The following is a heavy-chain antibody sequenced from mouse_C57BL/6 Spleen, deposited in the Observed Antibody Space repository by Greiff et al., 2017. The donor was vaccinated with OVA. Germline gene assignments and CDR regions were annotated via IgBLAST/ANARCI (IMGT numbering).Heavy chain of an antibody. CDR2: INPGSGGT. J-gene: IGHJ4*01. V-gene: IGHV1-54*01. D-gene: IGHD2-4*01. CDR1: GYAFTNYL. Sequence: VQLQQSGAELVRPGTSVKVSCKASGYAFTNYLIEWVKQRPGQGLEWIGVINPGSGGTNYNEKFKGKATLTADKSSSTADMQLSSLTSEDSAVYFCASDYDGYYAMDYWGQGTSVTVSS. CDR3: ASDYDGYYAMDY.